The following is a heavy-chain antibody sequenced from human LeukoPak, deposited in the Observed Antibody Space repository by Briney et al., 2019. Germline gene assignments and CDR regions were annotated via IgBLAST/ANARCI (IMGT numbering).Heavy chain of an antibody. Sequence: GGSLRLSCAAPGFTFSDYYMSWIRQAPGKGLEGVSYISSSGSTVYYADSVKGRFTISRDNAKNSLYLQMNSLRAEDTAVYYCARAVGGFGDPYFDYWGQGTLVTVSS. J-gene: IGHJ4*02. CDR1: GFTFSDYY. D-gene: IGHD3-10*01. CDR3: ARAVGGFGDPYFDY. CDR2: ISSSGSTV. V-gene: IGHV3-11*01.